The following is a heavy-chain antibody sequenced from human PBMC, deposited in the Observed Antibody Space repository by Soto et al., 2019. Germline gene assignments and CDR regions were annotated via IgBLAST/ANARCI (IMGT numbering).Heavy chain of an antibody. Sequence: PSETLSLTCAVYGGSFSGYYWSWIRQPPGKGLEWIGEINHSGSTNYNPSLKSRVTISVDTSKNQFSLKLSSVTAADTAVYYCARYLTTVTTQHGDYWGQGTLVTAPQ. CDR2: INHSGST. J-gene: IGHJ4*02. CDR3: ARYLTTVTTQHGDY. D-gene: IGHD4-17*01. CDR1: GGSFSGYY. V-gene: IGHV4-34*01.